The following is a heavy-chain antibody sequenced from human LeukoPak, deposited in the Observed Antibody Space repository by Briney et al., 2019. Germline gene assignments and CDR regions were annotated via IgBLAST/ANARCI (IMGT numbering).Heavy chain of an antibody. CDR1: GGSISSYY. Sequence: SETLSLTCTVSGGSISSYYWSWIRQPPGKGLEWIGYIYYSGSTNYNPSLKSRVTISVDTSKNQLSLKLSSVTAADTAVYYCARDSAVIYDAFDIWGQGTMVTVSS. D-gene: IGHD3-16*02. CDR2: IYYSGST. J-gene: IGHJ3*02. CDR3: ARDSAVIYDAFDI. V-gene: IGHV4-59*01.